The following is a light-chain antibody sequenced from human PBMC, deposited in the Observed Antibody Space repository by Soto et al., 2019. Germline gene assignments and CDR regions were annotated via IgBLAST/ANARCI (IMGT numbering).Light chain of an antibody. Sequence: QSVLTQPASVSGXPXXXXTXXCTXTXXDVGGYNYVSWYQQHPGKAPKLMIYDVSNRPSGVSNRFSGSKSGNTASLTISGLQAEDEADYYCSSYTSSSTLVFGTGTKVTVL. CDR1: XXDVGGYNY. V-gene: IGLV2-14*01. CDR3: SSYTSSSTLV. CDR2: DVS. J-gene: IGLJ1*01.